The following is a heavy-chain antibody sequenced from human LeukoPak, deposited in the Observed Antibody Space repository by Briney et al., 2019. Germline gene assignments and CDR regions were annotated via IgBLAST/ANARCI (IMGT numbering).Heavy chain of an antibody. CDR3: ARLSSVRYSGYDFDAFDI. J-gene: IGHJ3*02. D-gene: IGHD5-12*01. V-gene: IGHV5-51*01. CDR2: IYPGDSDT. CDR1: GYSFTSYW. Sequence: GESLQISCKGSGYSFTSYWIGWVRQMPGKGLEGMGIIYPGDSDTRYSPSFQGQVTISADKSISTAYLQWSSLKASDTAMYYCARLSSVRYSGYDFDAFDIWGQGTMVTVSS.